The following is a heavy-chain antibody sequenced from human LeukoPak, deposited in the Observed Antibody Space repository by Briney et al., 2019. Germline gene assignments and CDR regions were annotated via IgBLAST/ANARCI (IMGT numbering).Heavy chain of an antibody. CDR1: GFTFSSYG. CDR2: ISYDGSNK. Sequence: PGRSLRLSCAASGFTFSSYGMHWVRQAPGKGLEWVAVISYDGSNKYYADSVKGRFTISRGNSKNTLYLQMNSLRAEDTAVYYCAKDNDYGDYEGYFDYWGQGTLVTVSS. V-gene: IGHV3-30*18. CDR3: AKDNDYGDYEGYFDY. J-gene: IGHJ4*02. D-gene: IGHD4-17*01.